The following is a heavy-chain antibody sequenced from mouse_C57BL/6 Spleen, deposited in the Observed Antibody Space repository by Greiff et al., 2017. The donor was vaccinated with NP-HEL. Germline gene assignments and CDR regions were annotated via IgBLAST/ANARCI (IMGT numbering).Heavy chain of an antibody. J-gene: IGHJ2*01. CDR3: ARGGLLYYFDY. CDR1: GFTFSDYG. Sequence: EVKLMESGGGLVKPGGSLKLSCAASGFTFSDYGMHWVRQAPEKGLEWVAYISSGSSTIYYADTVKGRFTISRDNAKNTLFRQMTSLRSEDTAMYYCARGGLLYYFDYWGQGTTLTVSS. CDR2: ISSGSSTI. V-gene: IGHV5-17*01. D-gene: IGHD3-1*01.